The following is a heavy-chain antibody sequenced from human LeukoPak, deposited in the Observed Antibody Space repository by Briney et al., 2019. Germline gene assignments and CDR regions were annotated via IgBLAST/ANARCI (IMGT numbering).Heavy chain of an antibody. CDR2: INPNSGGT. V-gene: IGHV1-2*02. D-gene: IGHD6-19*01. CDR3: ASLYSSGWAEYFQH. CDR1: GYTFTGYY. J-gene: IGHJ1*01. Sequence: GASVKVSCKASGYTFTGYYMHWVRQAPGQGLGWMGWINPNSGGTNYAQKFQGRVTMTRDTSISTAYMELSRLRSDDTAVYYCASLYSSGWAEYFQHWGQGTLVTVSS.